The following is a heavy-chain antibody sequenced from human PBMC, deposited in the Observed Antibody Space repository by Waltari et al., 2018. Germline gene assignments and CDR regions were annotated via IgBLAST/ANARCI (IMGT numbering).Heavy chain of an antibody. D-gene: IGHD4-17*01. J-gene: IGHJ2*01. CDR1: GGSMRSSSDY. CDR3: ARMTTYWYFDL. CDR2: IYYRGNT. V-gene: IGHV4-39*01. Sequence: QLQLQESGPGLVKPSETLSLTCTVSGGSMRSSSDYWGWIRQHPGKGLEWIGSIYYRGNTYYHPSLKRRVDISVDTSKNQFSLTLTSVTAADTAVYYCARMTTYWYFDLWGRGTLVTVSS.